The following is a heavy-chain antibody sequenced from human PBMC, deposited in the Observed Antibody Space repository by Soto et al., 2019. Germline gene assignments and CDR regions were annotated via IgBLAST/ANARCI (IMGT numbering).Heavy chain of an antibody. Sequence: QVQLVQSGAEVKKPGASVKVSCKASGYTFSSYGISWVQQAPGQGLEWMGWISAHNGNTDYAQKVHGRVTMTTDTSTSTVYMELRSLRSDDTAVYYCARTYGDLYFGIYWGQGTLVTVSS. CDR1: GYTFSSYG. D-gene: IGHD2-21*02. CDR2: ISAHNGNT. J-gene: IGHJ4*02. V-gene: IGHV1-18*01. CDR3: ARTYGDLYFGIY.